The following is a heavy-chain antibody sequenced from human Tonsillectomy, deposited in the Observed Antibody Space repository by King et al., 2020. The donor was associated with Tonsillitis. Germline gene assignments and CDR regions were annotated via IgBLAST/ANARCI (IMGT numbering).Heavy chain of an antibody. Sequence: VQLVQSGGGLVQPGGSLRLYCTASGFTFSNYWMSWVRQAPGKGLEWVANINEDGSEKYYVDSVKGRFTISRDNVKNLEYLQMSSVRAEDTAVYHCVRVISGWYPNFYYWGQGILVTVSS. CDR1: GFTFSNYW. D-gene: IGHD6-13*01. V-gene: IGHV3-7*01. CDR2: INEDGSEK. J-gene: IGHJ4*02. CDR3: VRVISGWYPNFYY.